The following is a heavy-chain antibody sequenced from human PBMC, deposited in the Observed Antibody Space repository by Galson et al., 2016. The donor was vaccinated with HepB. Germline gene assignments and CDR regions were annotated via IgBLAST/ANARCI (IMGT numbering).Heavy chain of an antibody. Sequence: SLRLSCAASGFTFSDYAMSWVRQAPGKGLEWVSSISGSGDSTYYADAVTGRFTISRDNSRNTLYLQMDSLRAEDTAVHYCAKGNIVQVPAAPYAWGQGALVIVSS. V-gene: IGHV3-23*01. J-gene: IGHJ1*01. CDR2: ISGSGDST. CDR3: AKGNIVQVPAAPYA. CDR1: GFTFSDYA. D-gene: IGHD2-2*01.